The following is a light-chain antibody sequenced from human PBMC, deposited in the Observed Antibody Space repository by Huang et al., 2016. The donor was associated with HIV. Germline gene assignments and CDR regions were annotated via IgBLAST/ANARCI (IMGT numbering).Light chain of an antibody. Sequence: DIQMTQSPSTLSASVGDRVTITCRASQRISSWLAWYQQKPGKAPKVLIYDASSLESGVPSRFSGSGSGTEFTLTISSLQPDNFATYYCQQYNSYPWT. CDR1: QRISSW. J-gene: IGKJ1*01. CDR3: QQYNSYPWT. V-gene: IGKV1-5*01. CDR2: DAS.